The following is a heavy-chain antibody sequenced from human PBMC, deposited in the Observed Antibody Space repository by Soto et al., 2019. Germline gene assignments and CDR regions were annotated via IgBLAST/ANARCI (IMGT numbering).Heavy chain of an antibody. D-gene: IGHD4-4*01. CDR3: ARVKTDYSNPRGPFFFYGMDV. V-gene: IGHV3-30-3*01. Sequence: QVQLVESGGGVVHPERSLRLSCSASEFTFSSYAMHWVRQAPGKGLGWVAGISYDGGHKFYGDSVRGRFTISRDSSKTTVFLQMNSLRPEDTAAYYCARVKTDYSNPRGPFFFYGMDVWGQGTTVTVSS. CDR1: EFTFSSYA. CDR2: ISYDGGHK. J-gene: IGHJ6*02.